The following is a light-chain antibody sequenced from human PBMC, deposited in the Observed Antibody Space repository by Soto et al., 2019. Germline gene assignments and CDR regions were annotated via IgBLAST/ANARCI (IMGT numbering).Light chain of an antibody. V-gene: IGLV2-14*03. J-gene: IGLJ1*01. Sequence: QSVLTQPASVSGSPGQSITISCTGTSSDVGGYNYVSWYQQHPGKAPKLIIYDVSDRPSGISTRFSASKSGNTASLTISGLQAEDEADYCCCSYTSSSTPWVFGTGTKATVL. CDR3: CSYTSSSTPWV. CDR2: DVS. CDR1: SSDVGGYNY.